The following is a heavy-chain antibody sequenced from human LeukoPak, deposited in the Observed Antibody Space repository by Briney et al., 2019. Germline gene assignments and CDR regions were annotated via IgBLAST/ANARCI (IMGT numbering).Heavy chain of an antibody. V-gene: IGHV3-7*03. D-gene: IGHD1-1*01. J-gene: IGHJ4*02. CDR1: GFTFSSYW. CDR2: IKQDGSEK. CDR3: ARNLDGSWNPSFDY. Sequence: PGGSLRLSCAASGFTFSSYWMSWVRQAPGKGLEWVANIKQDGSEKYYVDSVKGRFTISRDNAKNSLYLQMNSLRAEDTAVYYCARNLDGSWNPSFDYWGQGTLVTVSS.